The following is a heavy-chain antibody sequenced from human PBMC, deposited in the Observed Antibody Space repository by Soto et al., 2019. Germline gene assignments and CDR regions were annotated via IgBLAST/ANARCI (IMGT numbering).Heavy chain of an antibody. Sequence: EVQLVESGGGLVQPGGSLRLSCAASGFTFSNFWMHWVRQAPGKGLVWVSRIHSDGSSTSFADSVKGRFTISRDNAENTLYLQMNGLRAEDRAVYYYAGDRDSRGFTYVDYLRQGTLVTVSS. J-gene: IGHJ4*02. V-gene: IGHV3-74*01. D-gene: IGHD3-22*01. CDR3: AGDRDSRGFTYVDY. CDR1: GFTFSNFW. CDR2: IHSDGSST.